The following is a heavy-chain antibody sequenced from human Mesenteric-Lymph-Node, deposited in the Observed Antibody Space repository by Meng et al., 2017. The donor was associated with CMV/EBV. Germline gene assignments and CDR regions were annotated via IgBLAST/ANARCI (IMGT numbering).Heavy chain of an antibody. CDR3: ARHQRWLKSEGGFNY. V-gene: IGHV4-34*01. CDR2: INHSGST. CDR1: GGSFSGYY. Sequence: QGQVQLGGAGLLKPSETLSLTCAVYGGSFSGYYWSWIRQPPGKGLEWIGEINHSGSTNYNPALKSRVTISVDTSKNQFSLKLSSVTAADTAVYYCARHQRWLKSEGGFNYWGQGTLVTVSS. J-gene: IGHJ4*02. D-gene: IGHD4-23*01.